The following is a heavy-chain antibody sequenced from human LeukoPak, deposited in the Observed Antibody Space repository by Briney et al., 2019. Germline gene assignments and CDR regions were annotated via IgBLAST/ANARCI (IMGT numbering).Heavy chain of an antibody. D-gene: IGHD2-2*01. CDR2: ILCDGSNK. V-gene: IGHV3-30*02. J-gene: IGHJ3*02. CDR3: AKDMAPPIGYCSSTSCYYDGAFDI. CDR1: GGAFSSFG. Sequence: GALRRACAAAGGAFSSFGMQWGGRAAGKGGGGIAFILCDGSNKYYTDAVKGGFTISRDNSQNTLYLQMNSLRAEDTAVYYCAKDMAPPIGYCSSTSCYYDGAFDIWGQGTMVTVSS.